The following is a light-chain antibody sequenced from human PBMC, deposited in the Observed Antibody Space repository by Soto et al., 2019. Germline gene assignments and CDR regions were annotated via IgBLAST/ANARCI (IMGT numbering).Light chain of an antibody. V-gene: IGKV3-20*01. CDR2: GTS. CDR3: QRYGSSPLIT. Sequence: SPATLSVSPGERATLSCRASQSVSSNLAWYQQRPGQAPRLLIYGTSSRATGIPDRFSGSGSGTDFTLTISRLEPEDFAVYFCQRYGSSPLITFGQGTRLAI. CDR1: QSVSSN. J-gene: IGKJ5*01.